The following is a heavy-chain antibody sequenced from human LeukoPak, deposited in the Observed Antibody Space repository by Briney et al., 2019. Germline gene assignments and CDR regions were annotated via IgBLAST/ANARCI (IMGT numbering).Heavy chain of an antibody. CDR1: GGSINSYY. J-gene: IGHJ4*02. CDR3: ATNYTAVSAFDS. V-gene: IGHV4-4*07. Sequence: PSETLSLTCTVSGGSINSYYWKWIRQPAGKGLEWIGHIQISGSTKYNPSLKSRVTMSIDTSKNQCSLDLYTVTAADTAVYYCATNYTAVSAFDSWGQGTLVTVSS. CDR2: IQISGST. D-gene: IGHD6-19*01.